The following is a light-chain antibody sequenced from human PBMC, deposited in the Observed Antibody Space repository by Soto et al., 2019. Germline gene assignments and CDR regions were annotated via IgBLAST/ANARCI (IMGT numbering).Light chain of an antibody. J-gene: IGKJ5*01. CDR3: QQRSNWVT. CDR1: QSVSSY. Sequence: EIVLTQSPATLSLSPGERATLSCRASQSVSSYLCWYQQKPGQAPRLLIYDASNRATGIPSRFSGSGSGTDFTLTISSLVPEDFAVYYCQQRSNWVTFGEGTRLEIK. CDR2: DAS. V-gene: IGKV3-11*01.